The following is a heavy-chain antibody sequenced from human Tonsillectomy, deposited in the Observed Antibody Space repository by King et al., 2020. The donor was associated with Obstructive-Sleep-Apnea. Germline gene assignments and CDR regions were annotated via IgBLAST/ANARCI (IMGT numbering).Heavy chain of an antibody. Sequence: VQLVESGGGLVQPGGSLRLSCAASGFTFSSYSMNWVRQAPGKGLEWVSYISSSSSTIYSADSVKGRFTISRDNAKNSLYLQMNSLRAEDTAVYHCAREGGYTYGPRWGQGTLVTVSS. CDR1: GFTFSSYS. CDR2: ISSSSSTI. J-gene: IGHJ4*02. V-gene: IGHV3-48*04. CDR3: AREGGYTYGPR. D-gene: IGHD5-18*01.